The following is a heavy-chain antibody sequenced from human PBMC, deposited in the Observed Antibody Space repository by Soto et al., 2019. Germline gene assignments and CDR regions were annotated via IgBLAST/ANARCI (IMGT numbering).Heavy chain of an antibody. CDR3: AIVSNSENYGDY. CDR1: GFTFSSYA. Sequence: EVQLLESGGDLVQPGGSLRLSCAASGFTFSSYAMTWVRQVPGMGLDWVSSISGSGAHTYYTDSVKGRFTISRDNSKNTLYLQMNSLRAEDTAIYYCAIVSNSENYGDYWGRGTLVTLSS. CDR2: ISGSGAHT. V-gene: IGHV3-23*01. J-gene: IGHJ4*02. D-gene: IGHD1-26*01.